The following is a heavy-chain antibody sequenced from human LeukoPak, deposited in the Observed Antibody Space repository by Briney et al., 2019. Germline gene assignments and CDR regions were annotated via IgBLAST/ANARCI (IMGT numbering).Heavy chain of an antibody. Sequence: SETLSLTCAVYGGSFSGYYWSWIRQPPGKGLEWIGEINHSGSTNYNPSLKSRVTISVDTSKNQFSLKLSSVTAADTAVYYCAGGGYYDLSSAFDIWGQGTMVTVSS. CDR3: AGGGYYDLSSAFDI. J-gene: IGHJ3*02. D-gene: IGHD3-22*01. CDR2: INHSGST. V-gene: IGHV4-34*01. CDR1: GGSFSGYY.